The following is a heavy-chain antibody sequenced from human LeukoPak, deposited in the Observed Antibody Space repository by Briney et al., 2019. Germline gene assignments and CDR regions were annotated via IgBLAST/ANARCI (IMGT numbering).Heavy chain of an antibody. CDR2: INPNTGDT. CDR3: ARELLYDSSGYYYPRAFDI. Sequence: ASVKVSCKASGYTFTGYYMHWVRQAPGQGLEWMGWINPNTGDTKFAQKFQGRVTMTRDTSISTAYMELRRLRSEDTAVYYCARELLYDSSGYYYPRAFDIWGQGTMVTVSS. D-gene: IGHD3-22*01. CDR1: GYTFTGYY. J-gene: IGHJ3*02. V-gene: IGHV1-2*02.